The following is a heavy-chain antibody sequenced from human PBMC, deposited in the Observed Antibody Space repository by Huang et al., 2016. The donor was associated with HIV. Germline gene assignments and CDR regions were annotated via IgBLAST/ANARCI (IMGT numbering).Heavy chain of an antibody. CDR1: GGSTRSDNYY. D-gene: IGHD3-10*01. CDR2: IYYSGST. Sequence: QLQLQESGPGLVKPSETLSLTCTVSGGSTRSDNYYWGWIRQPPGKGLEWIGSIYYSGSTRYNPALNGGVTITVDTSKNHFSLRMRSVTAADTAVYYCARLPGSITMIRGVITDPYWGQGTLVTVSS. J-gene: IGHJ4*02. V-gene: IGHV4-39*02. CDR3: ARLPGSITMIRGVITDPY.